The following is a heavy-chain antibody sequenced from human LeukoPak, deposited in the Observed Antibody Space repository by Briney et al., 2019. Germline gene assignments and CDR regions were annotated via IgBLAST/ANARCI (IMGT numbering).Heavy chain of an antibody. Sequence: QPGGSLRLSCAASGFTFSSYSMNWVRQAPGKGLEWVSYISSSGSTIYYADSVKGRFTISRDNAKNSLYLQMNSLRAEDMALYYCAKGLGPQYTIDAFDIWGQGTMVTVSS. CDR1: GFTFSSYS. V-gene: IGHV3-48*04. D-gene: IGHD3-16*01. CDR2: ISSSGSTI. CDR3: AKGLGPQYTIDAFDI. J-gene: IGHJ3*02.